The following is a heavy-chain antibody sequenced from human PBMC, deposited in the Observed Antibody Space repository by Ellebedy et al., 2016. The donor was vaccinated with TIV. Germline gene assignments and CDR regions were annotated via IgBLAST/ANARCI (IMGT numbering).Heavy chain of an antibody. CDR1: GFAFSTYS. CDR2: IRSSGAYR. D-gene: IGHD1-1*01. V-gene: IGHV3-21*01. J-gene: IGHJ4*02. Sequence: PGGSLRLSCAASGFAFSTYSMNWVRQAPGKGLEWVSSIRSSGAYRYHADSMEGRFTISRDNAKNSLYLQMNSLRADDTAVYYCAREKSGHKWNDGFDSWGQGTLVTVSS. CDR3: AREKSGHKWNDGFDS.